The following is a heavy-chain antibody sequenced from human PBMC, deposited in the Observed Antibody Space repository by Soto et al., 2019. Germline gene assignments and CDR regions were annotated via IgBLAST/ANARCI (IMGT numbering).Heavy chain of an antibody. V-gene: IGHV2-5*02. CDR1: GFSLSTSGVG. CDR3: AHTITLMPHDAFDI. D-gene: IGHD3-22*01. J-gene: IGHJ3*02. Sequence: QITLKESGPTLVKPTQTLTLTCTFSGFSLSTSGVGVGWIRQPPGKALEWLALIYWDDDKRYSPSLKSRLTITKDTSKNQVVLTMTNMDPVDTATYYCAHTITLMPHDAFDIWVQGTMVTVSS. CDR2: IYWDDDK.